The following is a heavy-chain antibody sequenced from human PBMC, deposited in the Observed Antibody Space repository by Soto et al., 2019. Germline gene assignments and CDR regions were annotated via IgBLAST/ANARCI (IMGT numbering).Heavy chain of an antibody. CDR1: GFTFSSYV. J-gene: IGHJ6*02. CDR3: ARDGELVVAATPSFYYYYGMDV. V-gene: IGHV3-33*01. D-gene: IGHD2-15*01. Sequence: PGGSLRLSCAASGFTFSSYVMHWVRQAPGKGLEWVAVIWYDGSNKYYADSVKGRFTISRDNSKNTLYLQMNSLRAEDTAVYYCARDGELVVAATPSFYYYYGMDVWGQGTTVTVSS. CDR2: IWYDGSNK.